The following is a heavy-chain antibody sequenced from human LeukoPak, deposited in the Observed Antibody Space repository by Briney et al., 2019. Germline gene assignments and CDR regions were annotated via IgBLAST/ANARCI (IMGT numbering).Heavy chain of an antibody. V-gene: IGHV3-23*01. CDR3: AKDRGMTVY. Sequence: GGSLRLSCAASGFTFSTYGMSWVRQAPGKGLEWVSAITGSGGTTYYADSVKGRFTISRDNSKNTLYLQMNSLGAEDTAVYYCAKDRGMTVYWGQGTLVTVSS. J-gene: IGHJ4*02. CDR1: GFTFSTYG. CDR2: ITGSGGTT. D-gene: IGHD4-17*01.